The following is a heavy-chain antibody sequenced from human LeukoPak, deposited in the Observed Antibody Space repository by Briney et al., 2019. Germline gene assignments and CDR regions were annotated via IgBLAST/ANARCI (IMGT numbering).Heavy chain of an antibody. Sequence: PGGSLRLSCAASGFTFSSYAMSWVRQAPGKGLEWVSAISGSGGSTYYADSVKGRFTISRGNSKNTLYLQMNSLRAEDTAVYYCAKTPSSIISSWLFDYWGQGTLVTVSS. J-gene: IGHJ4*02. CDR3: AKTPSSIISSWLFDY. V-gene: IGHV3-23*01. CDR1: GFTFSSYA. D-gene: IGHD6-13*01. CDR2: ISGSGGST.